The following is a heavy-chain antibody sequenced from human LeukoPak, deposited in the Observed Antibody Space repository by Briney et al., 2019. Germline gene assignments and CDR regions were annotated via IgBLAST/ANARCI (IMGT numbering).Heavy chain of an antibody. CDR3: ARRRAGRDWFDP. D-gene: IGHD6-19*01. Sequence: ASVKVSCKASGYTFTSYDINWVRQATGQGLEWMGWMNPNSGNTGYAQKFQGRVTMTRNTSISTAYMELSSLRSEDTAVYYCARRRAGRDWFDPWGQGTLVTVSS. V-gene: IGHV1-8*01. CDR2: MNPNSGNT. J-gene: IGHJ5*02. CDR1: GYTFTSYD.